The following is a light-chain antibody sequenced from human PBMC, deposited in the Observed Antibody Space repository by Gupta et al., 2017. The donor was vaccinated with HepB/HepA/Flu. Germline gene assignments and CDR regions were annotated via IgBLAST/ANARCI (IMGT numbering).Light chain of an antibody. CDR2: LGA. CDR3: RQPLHTPWT. CDR1: QSLLHSNGFTY. Sequence: DILLTQSPLSLPVTPGEPASISCRSSQSLLHSNGFTYLDWYLQKPGQSPQLLMSLGAHRAPGVPDRISGSGSGTDFTLKISRGEAEDVGVYYCRQPLHTPWTFGQGTKVEIK. J-gene: IGKJ1*01. V-gene: IGKV2-28*01.